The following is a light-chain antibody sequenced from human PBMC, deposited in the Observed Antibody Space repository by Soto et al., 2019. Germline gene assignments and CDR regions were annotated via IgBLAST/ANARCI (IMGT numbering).Light chain of an antibody. CDR3: QQYGTPPQT. Sequence: EIVMTPSPATLSVSPGERATLSCRASQSVSSNLAWYQQKPGQAPRLLIYGASTRATGIPARFSGSGSGTDFTLTISRLEPEDFAVYYCQQYGTPPQTFGQGTKVDIK. CDR2: GAS. CDR1: QSVSSN. J-gene: IGKJ1*01. V-gene: IGKV3-15*01.